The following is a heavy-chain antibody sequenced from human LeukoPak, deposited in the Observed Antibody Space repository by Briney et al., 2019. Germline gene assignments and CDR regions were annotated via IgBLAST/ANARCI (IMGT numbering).Heavy chain of an antibody. CDR2: IYHSGST. CDR1: GGSISSGAYY. J-gene: IGHJ6*02. V-gene: IGHV4-39*07. D-gene: IGHD1-26*01. Sequence: PSQTLSLTCTVSGGSISSGAYYWGWIRQPRGKGLEWTGRIYHSGSTYYNPSLKSRVTISVDTSKNQFSLKLSSVTAADTAVYYCARSKWELLGDYYGMDVWGQGTTVTVSS. CDR3: ARSKWELLGDYYGMDV.